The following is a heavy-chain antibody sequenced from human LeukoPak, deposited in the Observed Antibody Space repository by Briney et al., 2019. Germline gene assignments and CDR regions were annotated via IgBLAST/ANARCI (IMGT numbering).Heavy chain of an antibody. CDR1: GGSISSGGYY. CDR2: IYHSGST. CDR3: ARLMVMDSGAFDI. J-gene: IGHJ3*02. D-gene: IGHD2-8*01. V-gene: IGHV4-30-2*01. Sequence: PSETLSLTCTVSGGSISSGGYYWSWIRQPPGKGLEWIGYIYHSGSTYYNPSLKSRVTISVDRSKNQFSLKLSSVTAADTAVYYCARLMVMDSGAFDIWGQGTMVTVSS.